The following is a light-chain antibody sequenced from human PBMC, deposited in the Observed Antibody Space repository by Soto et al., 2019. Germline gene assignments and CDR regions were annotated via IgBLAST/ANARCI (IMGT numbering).Light chain of an antibody. CDR2: GAS. CDR1: QSVSSSY. J-gene: IGKJ1*01. V-gene: IGKV3-20*01. CDR3: QQYGSSRWT. Sequence: EVVVTQSPGTLSLSPGERATLSCRASQSVSSSYLARYQQKPGQAPRLLIYGASSRATGIPDRFSGSGSGTDFTLTISRLEPEDFAVYYCQQYGSSRWTFGQGTKVDIK.